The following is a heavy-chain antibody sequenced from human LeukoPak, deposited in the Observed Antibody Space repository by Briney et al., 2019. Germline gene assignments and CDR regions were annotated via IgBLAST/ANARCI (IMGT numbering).Heavy chain of an antibody. J-gene: IGHJ4*02. D-gene: IGHD3/OR15-3a*01. CDR1: GYTFTIYG. CDR2: ISAYNGNT. Sequence: ASVKVSCTASGYTFTIYGITWVRQAPGQGLEWMGWISAYNGNTNYAQKLQGRVTMTTDTSTSTAYMELRSLRSDDTAVYYCARFERWTGTVYLDYWGQGTLVTVSS. CDR3: ARFERWTGTVYLDY. V-gene: IGHV1-18*01.